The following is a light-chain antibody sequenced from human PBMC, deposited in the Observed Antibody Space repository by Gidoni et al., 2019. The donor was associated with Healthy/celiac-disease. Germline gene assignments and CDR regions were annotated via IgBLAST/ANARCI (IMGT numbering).Light chain of an antibody. V-gene: IGKV3-20*01. J-gene: IGKJ2*01. CDR1: QSVSSSY. CDR3: QQYSSSPPYT. Sequence: EIALTQSPGTLSLSPGERATLSCRASQSVSSSYLAWYQQKPGQAPRLLIYGASSRATGIPDRFSGSGSGTDFTLTISRLEPEDFAVYYCQQYSSSPPYTFGQGTKLEIK. CDR2: GAS.